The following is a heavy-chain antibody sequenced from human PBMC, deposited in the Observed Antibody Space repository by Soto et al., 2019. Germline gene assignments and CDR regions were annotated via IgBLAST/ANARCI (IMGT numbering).Heavy chain of an antibody. J-gene: IGHJ6*02. D-gene: IGHD2-8*01. CDR3: ARHLGYCTNGVCFTDYYYYGMDV. CDR1: GYSFTSYW. V-gene: IGHV5-10-1*01. Sequence: GESLKISCKGSGYSFTSYWISWVRQMPGKGLEWMGRIDPSDSYTNYSPSFQGHVTISADKSISTAYLQWSSLKASDTAMYYCARHLGYCTNGVCFTDYYYYGMDVWGQGTTVTVSS. CDR2: IDPSDSYT.